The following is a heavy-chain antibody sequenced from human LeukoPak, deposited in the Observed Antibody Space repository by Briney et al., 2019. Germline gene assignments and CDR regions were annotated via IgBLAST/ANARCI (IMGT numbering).Heavy chain of an antibody. CDR1: GFTFSSYG. D-gene: IGHD3-3*01. CDR3: ARVPYYTTWAFDI. V-gene: IGHV3-33*01. Sequence: GGSLXLSXAASGFTFSSYGMHWVRQAPGKGLEWVAVIWYDGSNKYYADSVKGRFTISRDNSKNTLYLQMNSLRAEDTAVYYCARVPYYTTWAFDIWGQGTMVTVSS. J-gene: IGHJ3*02. CDR2: IWYDGSNK.